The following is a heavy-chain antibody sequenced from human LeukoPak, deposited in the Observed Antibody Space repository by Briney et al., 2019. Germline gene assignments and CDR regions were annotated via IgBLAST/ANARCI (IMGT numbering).Heavy chain of an antibody. V-gene: IGHV4-30-2*01. CDR2: IYHSGST. D-gene: IGHD4-23*01. CDR3: ARVRGVRVVTKALYWYFDL. Sequence: SETLSLTCAVSGGSISSGGYSWSWIRQPPGKGLEWLGYIYHSGSTYYNPSLKSRVTISVDRSKNQFSLKLSSVTAADTAVYYCARVRGVRVVTKALYWYFDLWGRGTLVTVSS. J-gene: IGHJ2*01. CDR1: GGSISSGGYS.